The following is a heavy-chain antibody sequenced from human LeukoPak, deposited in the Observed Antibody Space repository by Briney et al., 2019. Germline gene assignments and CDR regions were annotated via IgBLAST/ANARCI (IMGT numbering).Heavy chain of an antibody. CDR1: GFTFSSYA. V-gene: IGHV3-23*01. Sequence: PGGSLRLSCAASGFTFSSYAMSWVRQAPGKGLEWVSAISGSGGSTYYADSVKGRFTISRDNSKNTLYLQMNSLRAEDTAVYYCAKDLNGGTMVRRIINYWGQGTLVTVSS. CDR3: AKDLNGGTMVRRIINY. J-gene: IGHJ4*02. CDR2: ISGSGGST. D-gene: IGHD3-10*01.